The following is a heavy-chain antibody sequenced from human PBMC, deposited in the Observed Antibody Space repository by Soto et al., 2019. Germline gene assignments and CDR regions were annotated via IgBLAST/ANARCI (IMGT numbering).Heavy chain of an antibody. J-gene: IGHJ4*02. CDR2: IIPIFGTA. CDR3: ARGGRDYYDSSGYYAPGFDY. Sequence: SVKVSCKASGGTFSSYAISWVRQAPGQGLEWIGGIIPIFGTANYAQKFQGRVTITADESTSTAYMELSSLRSEDTAVYYCARGGRDYYDSSGYYAPGFDYWGQGTLVTVSS. V-gene: IGHV1-69*13. CDR1: GGTFSSYA. D-gene: IGHD3-22*01.